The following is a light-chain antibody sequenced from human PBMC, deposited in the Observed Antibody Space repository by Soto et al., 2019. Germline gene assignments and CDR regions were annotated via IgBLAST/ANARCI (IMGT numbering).Light chain of an antibody. CDR1: QSVSTY. J-gene: IGKJ1*01. CDR2: GAS. V-gene: IGKV3-20*01. Sequence: EIVLTQSPDTLSLSPGERATLSCRASQSVSTYLAWYQQKRGQAPRLLIYGASNRATGIPDRFSGSGSGTDFTLTISRLEPEDFAVYYCQQYGSSGTFGQGTKVDIK. CDR3: QQYGSSGT.